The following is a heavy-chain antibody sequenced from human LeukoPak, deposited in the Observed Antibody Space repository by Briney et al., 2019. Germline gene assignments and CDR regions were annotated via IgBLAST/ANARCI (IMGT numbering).Heavy chain of an antibody. CDR2: INPNSGGT. CDR3: ARINYYDFWSGQFDY. Sequence: ASVKVSCKASGYTFTGYYMHWVRQAPGRGLEWMGWINPNSGGTNYAQKFQGRVTMTRDTSISTAYMELSRLRSDDTAVYYCARINYYDFWSGQFDYWGQGTLVTVSS. D-gene: IGHD3-3*01. V-gene: IGHV1-2*02. CDR1: GYTFTGYY. J-gene: IGHJ4*02.